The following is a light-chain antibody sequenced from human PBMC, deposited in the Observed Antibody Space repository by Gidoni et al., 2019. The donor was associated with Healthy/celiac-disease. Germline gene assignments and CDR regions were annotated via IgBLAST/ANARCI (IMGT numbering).Light chain of an antibody. J-gene: IGLJ2*01. Sequence: SYALTQPPSVSVSPGQTASITCSGDKLGDKYACWYQQKPGQSPVLVIYQDSKRPSGIPERFSGSNSGNTATLTISGTQAMDEADYYCQAWDSSTDVVFGGGTKLPVL. CDR1: KLGDKY. V-gene: IGLV3-1*01. CDR3: QAWDSSTDVV. CDR2: QDS.